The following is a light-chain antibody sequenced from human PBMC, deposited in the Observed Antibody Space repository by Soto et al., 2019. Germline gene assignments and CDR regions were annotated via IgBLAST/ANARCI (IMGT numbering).Light chain of an antibody. CDR3: QQYYSTPWT. CDR1: QSVLY. Sequence: DIVMTQSPDSLAVSLGERATINCKSSQSVLYLAWYQQKQGQPPKLLIYWASTRDSGVPDRFSGSGSGTDFTLTISSLQAEDVAVYYCQQYYSTPWTFGQGTRVEIK. CDR2: WAS. J-gene: IGKJ1*01. V-gene: IGKV4-1*01.